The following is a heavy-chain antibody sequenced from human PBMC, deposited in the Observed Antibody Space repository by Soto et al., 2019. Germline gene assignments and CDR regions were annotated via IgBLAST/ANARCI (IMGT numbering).Heavy chain of an antibody. J-gene: IGHJ4*02. CDR3: ARVGANDFWSGPTQYYFDY. CDR2: IYYSGST. CDR1: GGSISRYY. V-gene: IGHV4-59*01. D-gene: IGHD3-3*01. Sequence: SETLSLTCTVSGGSISRYYWSWIRQPPGEGLEWIGYIYYSGSTNYNPSLKSRVTISVDTSKNQFSLKLSSVTAADTAVYYCARVGANDFWSGPTQYYFDYWGQGTLVTVS.